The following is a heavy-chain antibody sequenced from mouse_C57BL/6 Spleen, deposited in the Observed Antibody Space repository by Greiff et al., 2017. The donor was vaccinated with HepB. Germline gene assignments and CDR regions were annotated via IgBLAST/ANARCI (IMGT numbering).Heavy chain of an antibody. CDR1: GYSFTDYN. V-gene: IGHV1-39*01. Sequence: EVKLMESGPELVKPGASVKISCKASGYSFTDYNMNWVKQSNGKSLEWIGVINPNYGTTSYNQKFKGKATLTVDQSSSTAYMQLNSLTSEDSAVYYCARGGYSNPRRFAYWGQGTLVTVSA. CDR2: INPNYGTT. CDR3: ARGGYSNPRRFAY. D-gene: IGHD2-5*01. J-gene: IGHJ3*01.